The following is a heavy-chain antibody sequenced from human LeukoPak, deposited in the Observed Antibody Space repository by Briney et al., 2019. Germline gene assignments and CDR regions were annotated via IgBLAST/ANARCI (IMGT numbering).Heavy chain of an antibody. D-gene: IGHD5-18*01. V-gene: IGHV3-43D*03. CDR3: AKVTRGYSYGSYGMDV. CDR2: ISWDGGST. J-gene: IGHJ6*02. Sequence: PGGSLRLSCAASGFTFDDYAMHWVRQAPGKGLEWVSLISWDGGSTYYADSVKGRFTISRDNSKNSLYLQMNSLRAEDTALYYCAKVTRGYSYGSYGMDVWGQGTTVTVSS. CDR1: GFTFDDYA.